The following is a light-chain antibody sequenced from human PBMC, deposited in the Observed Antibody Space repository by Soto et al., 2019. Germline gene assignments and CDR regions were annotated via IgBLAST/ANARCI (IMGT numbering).Light chain of an antibody. CDR2: EDT. V-gene: IGLV2-23*01. J-gene: IGLJ3*02. Sequence: QSALTQPASVSGSPGQSITISCTGTSSDVGGYKLVSWYQQYPGKAPKLIIYEDTKRPSGVSNRFSGSKSGNTASLTISGLHAEDEADYHCCSYADTSWVFGGGTKLTVL. CDR3: CSYADTSWV. CDR1: SSDVGGYKL.